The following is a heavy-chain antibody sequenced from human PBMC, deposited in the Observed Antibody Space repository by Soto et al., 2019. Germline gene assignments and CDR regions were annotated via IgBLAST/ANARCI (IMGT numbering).Heavy chain of an antibody. J-gene: IGHJ3*02. CDR1: GYTFTGYY. D-gene: IGHD5-12*01. CDR2: INPNSGGT. Sequence: ASVKVSCKASGYTFTGYYMHWVRQAPGQGLEWMGWINPNSGGTNYAQKFQGWVTMTRDTSISTAYMELSRLRSDDTAVYYCARVGYDYVEAIDIRGQGTIVTVSS. V-gene: IGHV1-2*04. CDR3: ARVGYDYVEAIDI.